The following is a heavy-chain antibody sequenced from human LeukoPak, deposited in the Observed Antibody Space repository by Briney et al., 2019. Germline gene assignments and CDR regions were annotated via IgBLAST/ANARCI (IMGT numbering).Heavy chain of an antibody. V-gene: IGHV4-34*01. CDR1: GGSFSGYY. J-gene: IGHJ3*02. Sequence: SETLSLTCAVYGGSFSGYYWSWIRQPPGKGLEWIGEINHSGSTNYNPSLKSRVTISVDTSKNQFSLKLSSVTAADTAVYYCARVAYFYYDSSGYYYRYAFDTWGQGTMVTVSS. CDR2: INHSGST. D-gene: IGHD3-22*01. CDR3: ARVAYFYYDSSGYYYRYAFDT.